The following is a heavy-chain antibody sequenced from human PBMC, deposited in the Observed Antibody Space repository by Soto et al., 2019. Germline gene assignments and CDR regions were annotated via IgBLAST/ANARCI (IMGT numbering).Heavy chain of an antibody. D-gene: IGHD3-16*02. CDR1: GYTITAHL. Sequence: GASVKVSCKASGYTITAHLLHWVRQAPGQGLEWMGWINAKSGGTDYAQKFQDRVTMSRDTSINTAYMQLSRLTSDDTAVYYCARERYYDYVWGSYRYTAPDSFDYWGQGTLVTVSS. CDR3: ARERYYDYVWGSYRYTAPDSFDY. J-gene: IGHJ4*02. CDR2: INAKSGGT. V-gene: IGHV1-2*02.